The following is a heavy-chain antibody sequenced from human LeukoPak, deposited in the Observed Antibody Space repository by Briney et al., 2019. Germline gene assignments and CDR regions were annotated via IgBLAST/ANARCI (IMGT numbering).Heavy chain of an antibody. D-gene: IGHD3-22*01. CDR2: INPNSGGT. V-gene: IGHV1-2*06. J-gene: IGHJ4*02. CDR1: GYAFTCYY. Sequence: ASVKVSCEASGYAFTCYYMHWVRQAPGQGLEWMGRINPNSGGTNYAQKFQGRVTMTRDTSISTAYMELSRLRSDDTAVYYCARDHYYDSSGYYYWGQGTLVTVSS. CDR3: ARDHYYDSSGYYY.